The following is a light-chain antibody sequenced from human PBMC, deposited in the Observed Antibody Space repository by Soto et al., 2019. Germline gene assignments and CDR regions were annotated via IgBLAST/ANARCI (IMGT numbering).Light chain of an antibody. Sequence: EIVMTQSPATLPLSPGERATLACRASQSVSSSSLSWYQQKPGQAPRLLIYCASTMATGIPARFSGSGSGTDFTLTISSLQPEDFAVYYCQQDYNFAISFGQGTRLEIK. CDR3: QQDYNFAIS. V-gene: IGKV3D-7*01. J-gene: IGKJ5*01. CDR1: QSVSSSS. CDR2: CAS.